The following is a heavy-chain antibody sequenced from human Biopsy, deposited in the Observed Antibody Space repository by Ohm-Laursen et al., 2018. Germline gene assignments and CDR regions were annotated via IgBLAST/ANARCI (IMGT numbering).Heavy chain of an antibody. D-gene: IGHD4-17*01. CDR2: IDSSAAST. CDR3: ASDLNGDPSAFDY. J-gene: IGHJ4*02. CDR1: GFTFKNYA. V-gene: IGHV3-23*01. Sequence: SLRLSCAASGFTFKNYAMNWVRQAPGKGLDWVSSIDSSAASTFYADSVKGRFTISRDNSKNTLFLQMNSLRAADTATYYCASDLNGDPSAFDYWGQGTPVTVSS.